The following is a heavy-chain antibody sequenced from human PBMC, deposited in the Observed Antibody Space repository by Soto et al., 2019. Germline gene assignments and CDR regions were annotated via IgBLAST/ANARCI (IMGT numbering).Heavy chain of an antibody. CDR3: TTSIKSKVSG. J-gene: IGHJ4*02. V-gene: IGHV3-15*07. CDR2: IKSQTDGGTT. Sequence: EVQLVESGGGLVQPGGSLRLSCAASGFSFSNAWMNWVRQAPGKGLEWVGRIKSQTDGGTTDYTAPVKGRFTISRDDSKNTLYLQMNSLKAEDTAVYYCTTSIKSKVSGWGQGTLVTVSS. CDR1: GFSFSNAW. D-gene: IGHD6-25*01.